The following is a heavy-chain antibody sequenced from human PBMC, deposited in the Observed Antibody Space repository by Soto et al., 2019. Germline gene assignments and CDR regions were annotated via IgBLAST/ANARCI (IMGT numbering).Heavy chain of an antibody. CDR1: GGSLSSSNW. CDR2: IYHSGST. Sequence: ASETLSLTCAVSGGSLSSSNWGGLVRQPPGKGVGWIGEIYHSGSTNYNPSLKSRVTISVDTSKNQFSLKLSSVTAADTAVYYCARGGWGITMVRGVIIYGMDVWGQGTTVTVSS. CDR3: ARGGWGITMVRGVIIYGMDV. J-gene: IGHJ6*02. V-gene: IGHV4-4*02. D-gene: IGHD3-10*01.